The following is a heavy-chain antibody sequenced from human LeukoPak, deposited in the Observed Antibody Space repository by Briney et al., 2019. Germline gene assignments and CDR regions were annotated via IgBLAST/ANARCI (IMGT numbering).Heavy chain of an antibody. CDR2: IIPIFGTV. D-gene: IGHD3-9*01. Sequence: SVKVSCKASGGTFSSYAISWVRQAPGQGLEWMGGIIPIFGTVNYAQKFQGRVTITADVLTSTAYMELSSLRSEDTAVYYCARPRPNDILTGYSYLDAFDIWGQGTMVTVSS. V-gene: IGHV1-69*13. CDR3: ARPRPNDILTGYSYLDAFDI. J-gene: IGHJ3*02. CDR1: GGTFSSYA.